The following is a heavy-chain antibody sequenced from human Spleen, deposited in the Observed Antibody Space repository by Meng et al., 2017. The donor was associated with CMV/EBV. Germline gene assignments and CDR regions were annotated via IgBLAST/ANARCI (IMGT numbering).Heavy chain of an antibody. CDR3: AREKYSSSPMGSDQ. Sequence: WIRQSPGKGLEWVSSISSSSSYIYYRDSVKGRFTISRDNAKNSLYLQMNSLRAEDTAVYYCAREKYSSSPMGSDQWGQGTLVTVSS. CDR2: ISSSSSYI. J-gene: IGHJ4*02. V-gene: IGHV3-21*01. D-gene: IGHD6-6*01.